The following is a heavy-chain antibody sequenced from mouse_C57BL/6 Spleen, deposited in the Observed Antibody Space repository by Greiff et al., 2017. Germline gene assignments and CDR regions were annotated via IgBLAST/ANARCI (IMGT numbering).Heavy chain of an antibody. D-gene: IGHD2-2*01. CDR2: INPSNGGT. Sequence: QVQLQQPGPELVKPGASVKLSCKASGYTFTSYWMHWVKQRPGQGLEWIGNINPSNGGTNYNKKFKSKATLTVDKSSSTAYMQLSSLTSEDSAVYYCAREGGYYWYFDVWGTGTTVTVSS. J-gene: IGHJ1*03. CDR3: AREGGYYWYFDV. V-gene: IGHV1-53*01. CDR1: GYTFTSYW.